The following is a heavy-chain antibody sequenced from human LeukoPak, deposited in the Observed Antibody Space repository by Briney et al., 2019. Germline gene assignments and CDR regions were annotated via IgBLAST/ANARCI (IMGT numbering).Heavy chain of an antibody. CDR1: GFTFSSYG. D-gene: IGHD1-26*01. J-gene: IGHJ1*01. CDR2: IRYDGSNK. V-gene: IGHV3-30*02. Sequence: GGSLRLSCAASGFTFSSYGMHWVRQAPGKGLEWVAFIRYDGSNKYYADSVKGRFTISRDNSKNTLYLQMNSLRAEDTAVYYCAKDSGSYHPEYFQHWGQGTLVTVSS. CDR3: AKDSGSYHPEYFQH.